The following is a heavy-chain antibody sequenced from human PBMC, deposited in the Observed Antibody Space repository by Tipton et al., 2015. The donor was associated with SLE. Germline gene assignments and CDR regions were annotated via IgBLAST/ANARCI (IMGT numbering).Heavy chain of an antibody. Sequence: LRLSCAVYGGSFSGYYWSWIRQPPGKGLEWIGEINHSGSTNYNPSLKSRVTISVDTSKNQFSLKLSSVTAADTAVYYCAGTYYGDYVWFDPWGQGILVTVSP. CDR1: GGSFSGYY. CDR2: INHSGST. CDR3: AGTYYGDYVWFDP. D-gene: IGHD4-17*01. V-gene: IGHV4-34*01. J-gene: IGHJ5*02.